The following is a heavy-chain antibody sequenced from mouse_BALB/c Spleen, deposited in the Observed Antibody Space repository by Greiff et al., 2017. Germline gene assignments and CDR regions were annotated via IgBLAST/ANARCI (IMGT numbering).Heavy chain of an antibody. Sequence: EVKLVESGAELVKPGASVKLSCTASGFNIKDTYMHWVKQRPEQGLEWIGRIDPANGNTKYDPKFQGKATITADTSSNTAYLQLSSLTSEDTAVYYCARTSGSPFAYWGQGTLVTVSA. V-gene: IGHV14-3*02. CDR3: ARTSGSPFAY. CDR2: IDPANGNT. D-gene: IGHD6-1*01. J-gene: IGHJ3*01. CDR1: GFNIKDTY.